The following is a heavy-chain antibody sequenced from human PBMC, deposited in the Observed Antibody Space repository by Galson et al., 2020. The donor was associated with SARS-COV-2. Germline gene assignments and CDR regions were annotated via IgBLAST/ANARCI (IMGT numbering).Heavy chain of an antibody. Sequence: SGPTTQPPTQTLTLPRTFSGIALSTSGVAVGWDRQSPGKALEWLALYNWDDDKRYSPSLKSRLTITKDTSKNQVVLTMTNMDPVDTATYYCAHRGSWFNAGMDVWGQGSTVTVSS. CDR2: YNWDDDK. J-gene: IGHJ6*02. D-gene: IGHD3-10*01. CDR3: AHRGSWFNAGMDV. CDR1: GIALSTSGVA. V-gene: IGHV2-5*02.